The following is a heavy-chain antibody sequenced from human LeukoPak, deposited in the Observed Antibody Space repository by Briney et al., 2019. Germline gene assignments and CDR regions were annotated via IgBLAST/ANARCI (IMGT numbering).Heavy chain of an antibody. V-gene: IGHV4-34*01. D-gene: IGHD2-2*01. CDR2: INHSGST. Sequence: SETLSLTCAVSGGSFSGYYWIWIRQPPGKGLEWIGEINHSGSTNYNPSLKSRVTISVDTSKNQFSLKLSSVTAADTAVYYCARGPYIVVVPAASGGSYYYDYWGQGTLVTVSS. CDR1: GGSFSGYY. J-gene: IGHJ4*02. CDR3: ARGPYIVVVPAASGGSYYYDY.